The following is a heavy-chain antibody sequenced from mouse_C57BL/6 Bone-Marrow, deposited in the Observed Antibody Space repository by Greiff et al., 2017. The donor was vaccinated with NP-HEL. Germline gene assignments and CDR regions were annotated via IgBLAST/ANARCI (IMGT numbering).Heavy chain of an antibody. CDR1: GFTFSDYG. CDR2: ISSGSSTI. Sequence: EVQRVESGGGLVKPGGSLKLSCAASGFTFSDYGMHWVRQAPEKGLEWVAYISSGSSTIYYADTVKGRFTISRDNAKNTLFLQMTSLRSEDTAMYYCARRGTTVVASYWYFDVWGTGTTVTVSS. V-gene: IGHV5-17*01. CDR3: ARRGTTVVASYWYFDV. J-gene: IGHJ1*03. D-gene: IGHD1-1*01.